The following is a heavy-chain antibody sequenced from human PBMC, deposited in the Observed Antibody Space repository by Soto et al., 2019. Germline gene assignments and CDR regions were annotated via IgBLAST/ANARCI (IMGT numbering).Heavy chain of an antibody. V-gene: IGHV3-23*01. J-gene: IGHJ5*02. CDR2: ISASGGRT. CDR1: GFRFSSYA. Sequence: GGSLRLSCAASGFRFSSYAMSWVRQAPGAGPEWVSGISASGGRTYYADSVKGRFTISRDKSKNTLYLQMNSLRAEDTAVYYCAKDMVWFDPWGQGTLVTVSS. CDR3: AKDMVWFDP. D-gene: IGHD3-10*01.